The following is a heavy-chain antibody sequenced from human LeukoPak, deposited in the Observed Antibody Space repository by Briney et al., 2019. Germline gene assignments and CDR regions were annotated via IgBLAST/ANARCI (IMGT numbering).Heavy chain of an antibody. CDR1: GFTFSSYA. CDR3: AKHVLRFLEWLSPFDY. Sequence: GSLRLSCAASGFTFSSYAMSWVRQAPGKGLEWVSAISGSGGSTYYADSVKGRFTISRDNSKNTLYLQMNSLRAEDTAVYYCAKHVLRFLEWLSPFDYWGQGTLVTVSS. J-gene: IGHJ4*02. D-gene: IGHD3-3*01. CDR2: ISGSGGST. V-gene: IGHV3-23*01.